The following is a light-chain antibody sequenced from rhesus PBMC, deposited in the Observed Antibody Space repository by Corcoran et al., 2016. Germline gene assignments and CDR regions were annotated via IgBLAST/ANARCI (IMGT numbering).Light chain of an antibody. V-gene: IGKV1-44*03. J-gene: IGKJ3*01. CDR3: QQHNSYPFT. Sequence: DIQMTQSPSALSASVGDRVTISCRASQNIFSNLAWYQQKPGKAPKLLIYAASTLQTGIPSRFSGSRSGPDFTLTISSLQPEDFATYYCQQHNSYPFTFGPGTKLDIK. CDR2: AAS. CDR1: QNIFSN.